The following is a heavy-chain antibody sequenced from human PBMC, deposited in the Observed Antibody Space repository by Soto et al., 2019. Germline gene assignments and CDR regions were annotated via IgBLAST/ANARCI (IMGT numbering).Heavy chain of an antibody. CDR3: ARDARERRSGFDY. CDR1: GFTFSSYS. CDR2: ISSSSSYI. Sequence: AGGSLRLSCAASGFTFSSYSMNWVRQAPGKGLEWVSSISSSSSYIYYADSVKGRFTISRDNAKNSLYLQMNSLRAEDTAVYYCARDARERRSGFDYWGQGTLVTVSS. J-gene: IGHJ4*02. D-gene: IGHD1-1*01. V-gene: IGHV3-21*01.